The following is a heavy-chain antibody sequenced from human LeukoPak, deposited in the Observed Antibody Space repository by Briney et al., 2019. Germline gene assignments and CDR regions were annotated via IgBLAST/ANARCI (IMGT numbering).Heavy chain of an antibody. J-gene: IGHJ3*02. D-gene: IGHD3-22*01. CDR3: ARGAYYYDSSVPPPGAFDI. Sequence: PSETLSLTCTVSGDSISSGSSYWSWTRQPAGKGLEWIGRIYTSGSTNYNPSLKSRVTISVDTSKNQFSLKLSSVTAADTAVYYCARGAYYYDSSVPPPGAFDIWGQGTMVTVSS. CDR1: GDSISSGSSY. V-gene: IGHV4-61*02. CDR2: IYTSGST.